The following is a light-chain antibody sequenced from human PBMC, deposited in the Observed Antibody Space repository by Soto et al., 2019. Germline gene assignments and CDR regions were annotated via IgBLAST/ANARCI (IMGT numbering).Light chain of an antibody. V-gene: IGKV3-15*01. CDR2: DTS. CDR1: QSVSSF. CDR3: QPYNNWPPWT. J-gene: IGKJ1*01. Sequence: EIVMTQSPATLSVSPGERATLSCRASQSVSSFLAWYQQKPGQAPRLLIYDTSTRATGIPARFSGSGSGTEFTLTISSLQSEDFAVYYCQPYNNWPPWTFGQGTKVEIK.